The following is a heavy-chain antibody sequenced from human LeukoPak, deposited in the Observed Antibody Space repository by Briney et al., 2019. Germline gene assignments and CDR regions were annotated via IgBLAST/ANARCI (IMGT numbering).Heavy chain of an antibody. D-gene: IGHD3-9*01. Sequence: ASVKVSCKASGYTFTSYGISWVRQDPGQGLEWMGWISAYNGNTNYAQKLQGRVTMTTDTSTSTAYMELRSLRSDDTAVYYCAREFNILTGYYYVGAFDIWGQGTMVTVSS. CDR1: GYTFTSYG. V-gene: IGHV1-18*04. CDR3: AREFNILTGYYYVGAFDI. CDR2: ISAYNGNT. J-gene: IGHJ3*02.